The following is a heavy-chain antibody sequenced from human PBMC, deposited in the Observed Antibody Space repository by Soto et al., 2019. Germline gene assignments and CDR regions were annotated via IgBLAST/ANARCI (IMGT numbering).Heavy chain of an antibody. CDR2: IIPIFGTA. CDR3: ARSYYYDFCGYLGYYYGMYC. CDR1: GGTFSSYA. J-gene: IGHJ6*02. D-gene: IGHD3-22*01. Sequence: SVKVSCKASGGTFSSYAISWVRQAPGQGLEWMGGIIPIFGTANYAQKFQGRVTMTRDTSTSTVYMELSSLRSEDTAVYYCARSYYYDFCGYLGYYYGMYCWGQGTTVRVSS. V-gene: IGHV1-69*05.